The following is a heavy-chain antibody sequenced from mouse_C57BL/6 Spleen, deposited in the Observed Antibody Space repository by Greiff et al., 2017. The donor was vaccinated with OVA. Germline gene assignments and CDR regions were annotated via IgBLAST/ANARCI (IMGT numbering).Heavy chain of an antibody. D-gene: IGHD2-4*01. Sequence: VQLQESGPELVKPGASVKISCKASGYAFSSSWMNWVKQRPGKGLEWIGRIYPGDGDTNYNGKFKGKATLTADKSSRTAYMQRSSLTSEDSAVYFCANYDYGFDYWGQGTTLTVSS. V-gene: IGHV1-82*01. CDR1: GYAFSSSW. CDR2: IYPGDGDT. CDR3: ANYDYGFDY. J-gene: IGHJ2*01.